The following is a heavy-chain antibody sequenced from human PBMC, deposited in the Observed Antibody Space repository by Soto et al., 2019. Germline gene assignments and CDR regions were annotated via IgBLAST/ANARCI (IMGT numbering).Heavy chain of an antibody. CDR1: GGSISSGGYY. D-gene: IGHD2-8*01. J-gene: IGHJ6*02. CDR2: IYYSGST. V-gene: IGHV4-31*03. Sequence: QVQLQESGPGLVKPSQTLSLTCTVSGGSISSGGYYWSWIRQHPGKGLEWIGYIYYSGSTCYNPSLKSRVTISVDTSKNQFSLKLSSVTAADTAVYYCARDRARRTNGMNHYYYGMDVWGQGTTVTVSS. CDR3: ARDRARRTNGMNHYYYGMDV.